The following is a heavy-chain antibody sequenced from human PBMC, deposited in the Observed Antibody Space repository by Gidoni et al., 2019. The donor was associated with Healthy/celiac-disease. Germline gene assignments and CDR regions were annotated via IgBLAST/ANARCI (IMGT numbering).Heavy chain of an antibody. Sequence: QVQLQESGPGLVKPYQTLSRTGTVPAGPISSGGSYWSWIRQHPGTGLEWSGYIYYSGSTYYNPSLKSRFTISVDTSKNQFSLKLSSATAADTAVYYCAREKGARDGYKVDYWGQGTLVTVSS. V-gene: IGHV4-31*03. CDR1: AGPISSGGSY. J-gene: IGHJ4*02. CDR2: IYYSGST. CDR3: AREKGARDGYKVDY. D-gene: IGHD5-12*01.